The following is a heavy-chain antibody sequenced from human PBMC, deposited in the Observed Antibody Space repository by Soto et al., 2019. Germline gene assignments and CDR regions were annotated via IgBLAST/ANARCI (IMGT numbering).Heavy chain of an antibody. CDR3: VRPYYYGSGSYTRFDP. V-gene: IGHV3-23*01. D-gene: IGHD3-10*01. CDR1: GFTFSSYA. CDR2: ISGSGGGT. J-gene: IGHJ5*02. Sequence: PGGSLRLSCAASGFTFSSYAMSWVRQAPGKGLEWVSAISGSGGGTYYADSVKGRFTISRDNSKNTLYLQMNSLRAEDTAVYYCVRPYYYGSGSYTRFDPWGQGTLVTVSS.